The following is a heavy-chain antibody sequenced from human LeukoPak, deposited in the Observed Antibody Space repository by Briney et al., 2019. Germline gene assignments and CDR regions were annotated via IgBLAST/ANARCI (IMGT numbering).Heavy chain of an antibody. J-gene: IGHJ4*02. Sequence: GASVKVSCKASGGTFSSYAISWVRQAPGQGLEWMGRIIPILGIANYAQKFQGRVTITADKSTSTAYMELSSLRSEDTAVYYCARDIRAYGDSSGLFDYWGQGTLVTVSS. CDR3: ARDIRAYGDSSGLFDY. V-gene: IGHV1-69*04. CDR1: GGTFSSYA. CDR2: IIPILGIA. D-gene: IGHD3-22*01.